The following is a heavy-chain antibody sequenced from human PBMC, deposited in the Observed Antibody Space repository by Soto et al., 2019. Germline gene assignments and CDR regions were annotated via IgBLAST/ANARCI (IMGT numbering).Heavy chain of an antibody. CDR2: ISGYSGNA. CDR3: AKRTSGSTWGESDY. V-gene: IGHV1-18*04. Sequence: QVQVMQSGAEVKKPGDSVKVSCKTSGYLFSDYGINWVRQAPGQGLEWMGWISGYSGNANLAQKFQGRVTMTTDKSTRTANMELRRLRSDDTAVYYGAKRTSGSTWGESDYWGQGTLVTVSS. D-gene: IGHD3-16*01. CDR1: GYLFSDYG. J-gene: IGHJ4*02.